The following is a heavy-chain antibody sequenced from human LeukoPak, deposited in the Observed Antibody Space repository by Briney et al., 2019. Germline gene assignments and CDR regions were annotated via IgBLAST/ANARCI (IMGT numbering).Heavy chain of an antibody. J-gene: IGHJ4*02. CDR2: INHSGST. V-gene: IGHV4-34*01. CDR3: ARLHRRYSSSWYKVDPPDY. Sequence: SETLSLTCAVYGGSFSGYYWSWIRPPPGKGLEWIGEINHSGSTNYNPSLKSRVTISVDTSKNQFSLKLSSVTAADTAVYYCARLHRRYSSSWYKVDPPDYWGQGTLVTVSS. D-gene: IGHD6-13*01. CDR1: GGSFSGYY.